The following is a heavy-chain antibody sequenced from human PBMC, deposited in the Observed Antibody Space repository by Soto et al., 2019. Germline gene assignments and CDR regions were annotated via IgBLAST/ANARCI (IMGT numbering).Heavy chain of an antibody. V-gene: IGHV3-23*01. D-gene: IGHD6-13*01. CDR3: AKENGYSSSWFEFDY. CDR1: GFTFSSYA. J-gene: IGHJ4*02. CDR2: ISGSGGST. Sequence: EVQLLESGGGLVQPGGSLRLSCAASGFTFSSYAMSWVRQAPGKGLEWVSAISGSGGSTYYADSVKGRFTISRDNSKNTLYLQMYSLRVEDTAVYYCAKENGYSSSWFEFDYWGQGTLVTVSS.